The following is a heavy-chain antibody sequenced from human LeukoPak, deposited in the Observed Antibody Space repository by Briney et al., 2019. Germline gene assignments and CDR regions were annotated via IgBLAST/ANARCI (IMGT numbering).Heavy chain of an antibody. D-gene: IGHD3-10*01. J-gene: IGHJ6*03. V-gene: IGHV4-39*07. CDR2: IYYSGST. CDR3: ASNYYGSGSYSLYYYYYYMDV. CDR1: GGSISSSSYY. Sequence: SETLSLTCTVSGGSISSSSYYWGWIRQPPGKGLEWIGSIYYSGSTYYNPSLKSRVTISVDTSKNQFSLKLSSVTAADTAVYYCASNYYGSGSYSLYYYYYYMDVWGKGTTVTVSS.